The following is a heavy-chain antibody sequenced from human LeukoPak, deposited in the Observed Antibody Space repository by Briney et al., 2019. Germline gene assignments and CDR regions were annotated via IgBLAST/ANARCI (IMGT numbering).Heavy chain of an antibody. CDR2: IKSKTDGGTT. J-gene: IGHJ6*04. D-gene: IGHD2-2*01. CDR3: TTDTLGYCSSTSCYGSYYYYYYGMDV. Sequence: GGSLRLSCAASGFTFSNAWMSWVRQAPGKGLEWVGRIKSKTDGGTTEYAAPVKGRFTISRDDSKNTLYLQMNSLKNEDTAVYYCTTDTLGYCSSTSCYGSYYYYYYGMDVWGKGTTVTVSS. V-gene: IGHV3-15*01. CDR1: GFTFSNAW.